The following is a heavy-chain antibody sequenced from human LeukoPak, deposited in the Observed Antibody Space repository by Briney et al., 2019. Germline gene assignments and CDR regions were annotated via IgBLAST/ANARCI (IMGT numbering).Heavy chain of an antibody. Sequence: TSETLSLTCTVSGGSISNSSYYWGWIRQPPGKGLEWIGSIYYSGSTYYNPSLKSRVTIFVDTSKNQFSLKLSSVTAADTAVYYCARVEVLLWFGELSSSGFDPWGQGTLVTVSS. CDR1: GGSISNSSYY. CDR3: ARVEVLLWFGELSSSGFDP. CDR2: IYYSGST. V-gene: IGHV4-39*01. J-gene: IGHJ5*02. D-gene: IGHD3-10*01.